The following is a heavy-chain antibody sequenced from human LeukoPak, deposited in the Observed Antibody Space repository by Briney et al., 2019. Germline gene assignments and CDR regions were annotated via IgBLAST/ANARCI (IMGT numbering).Heavy chain of an antibody. CDR1: GGSISSYY. CDR3: ARRSSGFAFDI. D-gene: IGHD3-22*01. Sequence: SETLSLTCTVSGGSISSYYWSWIRQPPGKGLEWIGNIYYSGSTNYNPSLNSRVTISVDTSKNQFSLKLSSVTAADTAVYYCARRSSGFAFDIWGQGTMVTVSS. J-gene: IGHJ3*02. V-gene: IGHV4-59*01. CDR2: IYYSGST.